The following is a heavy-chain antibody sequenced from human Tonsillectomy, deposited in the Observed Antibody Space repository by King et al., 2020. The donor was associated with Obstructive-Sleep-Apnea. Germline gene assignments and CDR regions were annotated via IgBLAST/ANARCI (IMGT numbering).Heavy chain of an antibody. V-gene: IGHV3-23*04. CDR3: ARWLRSTMKTYRFDS. CDR2: LCGSGVVT. D-gene: IGHD5-12*01. CDR1: GFTFRSYG. J-gene: IGHJ4*02. Sequence: VQLVESGGGLVQPGGSLTLSCAASGFTFRSYGMSWVRQVPGQGLEWVSSLCGSGVVTYYAGSVKGRFSVSGDFSKNMVYLQMSSLRVEDTAVYFCARWLRSTMKTYRFDSWGQGTLVTVSS.